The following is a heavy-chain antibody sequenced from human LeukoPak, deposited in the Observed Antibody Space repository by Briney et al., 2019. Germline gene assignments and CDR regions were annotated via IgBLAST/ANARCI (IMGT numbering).Heavy chain of an antibody. Sequence: GGSLRLSCAASGFTFSSYIMNWVRQAPGKGLEWVSSISSSSSYIHYADSVKGRFTISRDNAKNSLYLQMNSLRAEDTAVYYCAKTTNNVGVSGWFDPWGQGTLVTVSS. CDR1: GFTFSSYI. J-gene: IGHJ5*02. D-gene: IGHD1/OR15-1a*01. V-gene: IGHV3-21*06. CDR3: AKTTNNVGVSGWFDP. CDR2: ISSSSSYI.